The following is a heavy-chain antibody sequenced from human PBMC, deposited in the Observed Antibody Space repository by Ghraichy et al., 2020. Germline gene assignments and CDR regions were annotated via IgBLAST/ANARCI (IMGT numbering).Heavy chain of an antibody. J-gene: IGHJ6*02. CDR3: AKDGYYDFWSGRGIYYYYYGMDV. Sequence: GGSLRLSCAASGFTFSSYAMSWVRQAPGKGLEWVSAISGSGGSTYYADSVKGRFTISRDNSKNTLYLQMNSLRAEDTAVYYCAKDGYYDFWSGRGIYYYYYGMDVWGQGTTVTVSS. CDR1: GFTFSSYA. CDR2: ISGSGGST. D-gene: IGHD3-3*01. V-gene: IGHV3-23*01.